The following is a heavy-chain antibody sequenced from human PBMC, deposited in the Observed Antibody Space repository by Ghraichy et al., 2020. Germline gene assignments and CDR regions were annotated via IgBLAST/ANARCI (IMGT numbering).Heavy chain of an antibody. CDR3: ARGFVDPRGSNYIFRPLAFDY. V-gene: IGHV4-34*01. Sequence: SETLSLTCAVYGGSFSDHFWSWIRQPPGKGLEWIGEINHSGHTNNSPSLKSRVTISVDMSKNQFSVKLRSVTAADTAVYYCARGFVDPRGSNYIFRPLAFDYWGQGIPVTVSS. D-gene: IGHD1-26*01. CDR2: INHSGHT. CDR1: GGSFSDHF. J-gene: IGHJ4*02.